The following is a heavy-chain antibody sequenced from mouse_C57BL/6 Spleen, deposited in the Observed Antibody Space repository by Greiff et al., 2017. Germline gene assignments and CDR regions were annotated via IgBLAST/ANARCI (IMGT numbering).Heavy chain of an antibody. Sequence: QVQLKESGPELVKPGASVKISCKASGYAFSSSWMNWVKQRPGKGLEWIGRIYPGDGDTNYNGKFKGKATLTADKSSSTAYMQLSSLTSEDSAVYFCARGDYGSSPYFHYWGQGNTLTVFS. CDR2: IYPGDGDT. CDR1: GYAFSSSW. V-gene: IGHV1-82*01. CDR3: ARGDYGSSPYFHY. J-gene: IGHJ2*01. D-gene: IGHD1-1*01.